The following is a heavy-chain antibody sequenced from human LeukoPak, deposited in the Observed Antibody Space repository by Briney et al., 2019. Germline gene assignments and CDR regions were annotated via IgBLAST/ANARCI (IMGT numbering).Heavy chain of an antibody. CDR1: GYTFTSYY. CDR2: INPSGGST. Sequence: ASVKVTCKASGYTFTSYYIHWVRQAPGQGHEWMGIINPSGGSTNYEQKFQGRVTITRDTSTSTVYMELSSLRSEDTAVYYCATGGGLLGYCSSTSCYTVDYWGQGTLVTVSS. V-gene: IGHV1-46*01. J-gene: IGHJ4*02. CDR3: ATGGGLLGYCSSTSCYTVDY. D-gene: IGHD2-2*02.